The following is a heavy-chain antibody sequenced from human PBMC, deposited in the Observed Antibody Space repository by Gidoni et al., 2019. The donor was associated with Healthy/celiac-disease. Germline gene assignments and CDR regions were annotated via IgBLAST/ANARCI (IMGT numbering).Heavy chain of an antibody. CDR1: GFPFSDYY. CDR3: ARDRLSRAGYDY. D-gene: IGHD3-9*01. V-gene: IGHV3-11*06. CDR2: ISSSSSYT. Sequence: QVQLVESGGGLVQPGGSLRLSCAASGFPFSDYYLSWIRQAPGKGLEWVSYISSSSSYTNYADSVKGRFTISRDNAKNSLYLQMNSLRAEDTAVYYCARDRLSRAGYDYWGQGTLVTVSS. J-gene: IGHJ4*02.